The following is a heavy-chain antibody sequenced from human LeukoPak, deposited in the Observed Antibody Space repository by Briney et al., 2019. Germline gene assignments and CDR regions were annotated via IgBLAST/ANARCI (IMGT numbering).Heavy chain of an antibody. CDR1: GGSFSGYY. V-gene: IGHV4-34*01. D-gene: IGHD2/OR15-2a*01. Sequence: PSETLSLTCAVYGGSFSGYYWSWIRQPPGKGLEWIGEINHSGSTYYNPSLKSRVTISVDTSKNQFSLKLSSVTAAATDVYYCASTCDFWGQGTLVTVSS. J-gene: IGHJ4*02. CDR2: INHSGST. CDR3: ASTCDF.